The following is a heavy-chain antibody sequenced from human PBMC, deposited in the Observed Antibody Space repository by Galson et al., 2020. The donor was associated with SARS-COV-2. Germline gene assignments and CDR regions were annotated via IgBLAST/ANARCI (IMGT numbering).Heavy chain of an antibody. CDR2: TVVGSGKT. V-gene: IGHV1-58*01. CDR3: AAFVARPVY. D-gene: IGHD6-6*01. J-gene: IGHJ4*02. CDR1: GFTFTSSA. Sequence: SVPVSCKASGFTFTSSAVQWVRQARGQRLEWIGWTVVGSGKTNYAQKFKERVTITRDMSTSTAYMDLSSLRYEDTAVYYCAAFVARPVYWGQGTLVTVSS.